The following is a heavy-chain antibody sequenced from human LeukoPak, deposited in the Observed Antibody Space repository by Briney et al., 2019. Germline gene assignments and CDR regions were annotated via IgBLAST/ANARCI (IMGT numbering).Heavy chain of an antibody. J-gene: IGHJ6*03. D-gene: IGHD2-15*01. CDR2: INWNGGGT. CDR1: GFTFDDYG. Sequence: GGSLRLSCATSGFTFDDYGMSWVRQAPGKGLESVSGINWNGGGTGYADSVKGRFTISRDNAKNSLYLQMNSLRAEDTALYYCARGYCSGGSCYSILYYYYYMDVWGKGTTVTVSS. CDR3: ARGYCSGGSCYSILYYYYYMDV. V-gene: IGHV3-20*04.